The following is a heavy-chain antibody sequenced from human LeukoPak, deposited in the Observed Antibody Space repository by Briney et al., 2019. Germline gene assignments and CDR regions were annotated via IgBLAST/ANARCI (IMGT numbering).Heavy chain of an antibody. CDR1: GGSISSSSYY. D-gene: IGHD6-13*01. CDR3: ARHGAAAEDY. J-gene: IGHJ4*02. V-gene: IGHV4-61*05. Sequence: SETLSLTCTVSGGSISSSSYYWSWIRQPPGKGLEWIGYIYYSGSTNYNPSLKSRVTISVDTSKNQFSLKLSSVTAADTAVYYCARHGAAAEDYWGQGTLVTVSS. CDR2: IYYSGST.